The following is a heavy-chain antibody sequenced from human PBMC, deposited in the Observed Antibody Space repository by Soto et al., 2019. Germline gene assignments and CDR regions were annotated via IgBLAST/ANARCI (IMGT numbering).Heavy chain of an antibody. J-gene: IGHJ5*02. Sequence: QVQLVQSGAEVKKPGSSVKVSCKASGGTFSSYTISWLRQAPGQGLEWLGRIIPILGIANYVQKFQGRVTITADKSTSTDYMELSSLRSEDTAVYYCAPYCGCDCLRGDWFDPWGQGTLVTVSS. CDR3: APYCGCDCLRGDWFDP. CDR1: GGTFSSYT. V-gene: IGHV1-69*02. CDR2: IIPILGIA. D-gene: IGHD2-21*01.